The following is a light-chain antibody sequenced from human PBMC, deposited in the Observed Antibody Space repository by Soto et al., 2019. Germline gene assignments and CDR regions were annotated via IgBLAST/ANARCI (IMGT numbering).Light chain of an antibody. Sequence: EIMLTQSPGTLYLSPGKRATLSCRASQSVSSNYLAWYQQKRGQAPRLLIYAASARATGIPDRFSGSGSGTDFTLTISRLEPEDFAVYFCQLYGSSPPRYTFGQGTKLEIK. V-gene: IGKV3-20*01. J-gene: IGKJ2*01. CDR1: QSVSSNY. CDR3: QLYGSSPPRYT. CDR2: AAS.